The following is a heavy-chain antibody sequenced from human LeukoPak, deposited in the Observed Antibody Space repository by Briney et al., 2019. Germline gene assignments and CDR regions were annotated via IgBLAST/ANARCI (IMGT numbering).Heavy chain of an antibody. J-gene: IGHJ4*02. CDR3: ARDLYGVSHDY. D-gene: IGHD4-17*01. CDR1: GLTVSSNY. V-gene: IGHV3-53*01. CDR2: IYSSGST. Sequence: PGGSLRLSCAASGLTVSSNYMNWVRQAPGKGLEWVSVIYSSGSTYYADSVKGRFTISRDNSKNTLYLQMNSLRAEDTAVYYCARDLYGVSHDYWGQGTLVTVSS.